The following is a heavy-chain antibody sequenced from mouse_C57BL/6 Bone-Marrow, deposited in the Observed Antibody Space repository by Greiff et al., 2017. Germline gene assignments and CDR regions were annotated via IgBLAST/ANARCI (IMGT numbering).Heavy chain of an antibody. Sequence: EVKLVESGGGLVKPGGSLKLSCAASGFTFSSYAMSWVRQTPEKRLEWVASISGGGSSTYYPDNVKGRFTISRDNAKNNLYLQMSHLKSEDTAMYYSAREGAKVKVTWGYWDFDVWGTGTTVTVSS. D-gene: IGHD1-3*01. J-gene: IGHJ1*03. CDR2: ISGGGSST. V-gene: IGHV5-4*03. CDR1: GFTFSSYA. CDR3: AREGAKVKVTWGYWDFDV.